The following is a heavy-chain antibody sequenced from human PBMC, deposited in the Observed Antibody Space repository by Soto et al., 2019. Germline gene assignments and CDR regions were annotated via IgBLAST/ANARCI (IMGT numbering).Heavy chain of an antibody. CDR3: AREWSRTGWSFEC. V-gene: IGHV3-74*01. CDR1: GFTFTSHW. CDR2: IKSDGSGT. J-gene: IGHJ4*02. Sequence: EVQLVESGGDLVQPGGSLRLSCAASGFTFTSHWMHWVRQAPGKGLVWVSRIKSDGSGTIYADSVKGRFTISRDNAKNTLYLQMHSLRVCDTAVDFCAREWSRTGWSFECWGQRTGVTVS. D-gene: IGHD3-3*01.